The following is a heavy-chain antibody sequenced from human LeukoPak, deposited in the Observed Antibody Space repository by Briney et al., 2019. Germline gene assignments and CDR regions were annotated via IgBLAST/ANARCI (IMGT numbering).Heavy chain of an antibody. CDR2: IGSGGDT. Sequence: PGGSLRLSCAGSGFSFSSYDMLWVRQATGKGREWVSAIGSGGDTYYAGSVKGRFTISRERAKNSFYLQMNSLRAGAPAVYFCARAVAGTDEIDSWGQGTLVTVSS. D-gene: IGHD6-19*01. V-gene: IGHV3-13*01. J-gene: IGHJ4*02. CDR1: GFSFSSYD. CDR3: ARAVAGTDEIDS.